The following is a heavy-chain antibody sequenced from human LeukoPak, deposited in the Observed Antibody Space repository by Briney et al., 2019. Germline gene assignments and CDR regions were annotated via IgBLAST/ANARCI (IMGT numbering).Heavy chain of an antibody. D-gene: IGHD3-9*01. Sequence: GGSLRLSCAASGFTFRDYYMSWIRQAPEKGLEGGSYISSSGSDTNYADSVKGRFTISRDNAKNSLYLQRNRLRAEDTAVYYCARVRRNDILNGYYTGAYYFDYWGQGTLATVSS. V-gene: IGHV3-11*06. CDR3: ARVRRNDILNGYYTGAYYFDY. CDR1: GFTFRDYY. J-gene: IGHJ4*02. CDR2: ISSSGSDT.